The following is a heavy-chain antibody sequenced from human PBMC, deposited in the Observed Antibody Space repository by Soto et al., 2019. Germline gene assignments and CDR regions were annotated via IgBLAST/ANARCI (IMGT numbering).Heavy chain of an antibody. Sequence: WTWIRQHPGKGLEWIGYIYCSGITYYNPSLKSRVTISVDTSKNQFSLKLSSVTAADTAVYYCAREPLDWGQGTLVTVSS. J-gene: IGHJ4*02. CDR2: IYCSGIT. CDR3: AREPLD. V-gene: IGHV4-31*02.